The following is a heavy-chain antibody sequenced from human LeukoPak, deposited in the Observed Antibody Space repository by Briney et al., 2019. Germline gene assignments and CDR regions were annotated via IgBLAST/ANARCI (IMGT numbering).Heavy chain of an antibody. CDR2: ISANGGST. D-gene: IGHD2-8*01. CDR1: GFTFGSYA. J-gene: IGHJ4*02. CDR3: ARGTVLMVYAIAGFDY. Sequence: GGSLRLSCSASGFTFGSYAMHWVRQAPGKGLEYVSAISANGGSTYYADSVRGRFTISRDNSKNTLYLQMNSLRAEDTAVYYCARGTVLMVYAIAGFDYWGQGTLVTVSS. V-gene: IGHV3-64*04.